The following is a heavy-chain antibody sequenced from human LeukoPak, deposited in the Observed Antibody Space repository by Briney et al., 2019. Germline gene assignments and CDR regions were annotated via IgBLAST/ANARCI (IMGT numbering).Heavy chain of an antibody. J-gene: IGHJ4*02. CDR2: IYHSGST. CDR1: GGSISSGGYS. V-gene: IGHV4-30-2*01. D-gene: IGHD2-2*01. CDR3: ARLSDIVVVPAAKGLPR. Sequence: SQTLSLTCAVLGGSISSGGYSWNWIRQPTRKGLGWVGYIYHSGSTYFNPSLKSRVTVSVDTSKNQFSLKLSSVTAADTAVYYCARLSDIVVVPAAKGLPRWGQGTLVTVSS.